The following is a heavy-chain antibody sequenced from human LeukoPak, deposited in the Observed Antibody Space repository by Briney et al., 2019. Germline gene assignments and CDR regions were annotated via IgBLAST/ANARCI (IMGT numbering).Heavy chain of an antibody. D-gene: IGHD6-13*01. CDR1: GFTFSSYA. Sequence: PGGSLRLSCAASGFTFSSYAMSWVRQAPGKGLEWVSAISGSGGSTYYADSVKGRFTISRDNSKNTLYLQMNSLRAEDTAVYYCAKDLIWDSGSWYLYYFDYWGQGTLVTVSS. CDR3: AKDLIWDSGSWYLYYFDY. CDR2: ISGSGGST. J-gene: IGHJ4*02. V-gene: IGHV3-23*01.